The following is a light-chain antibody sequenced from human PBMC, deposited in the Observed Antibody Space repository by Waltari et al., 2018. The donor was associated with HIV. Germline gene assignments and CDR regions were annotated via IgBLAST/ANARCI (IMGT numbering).Light chain of an antibody. V-gene: IGKV1-27*01. CDR2: AAS. Sequence: DIQMTQSPSSLSAFVGDRVTITCRASQAISTQLAWYQHKAGKVPKLLIYAASTLQSGVPSRFNGSGSGTDFTLTITNLQPEDIATYYCQKFNSAPLTFGGGTKVEIK. CDR1: QAISTQ. J-gene: IGKJ4*01. CDR3: QKFNSAPLT.